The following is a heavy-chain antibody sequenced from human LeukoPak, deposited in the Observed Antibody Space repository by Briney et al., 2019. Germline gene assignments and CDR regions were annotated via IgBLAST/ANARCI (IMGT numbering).Heavy chain of an antibody. Sequence: GSLRLSCAASGFTFSSYEMNWVRQAPGKGLEWIGEINHSGSTNYNPSLKSRVTISVDTSKNQFSLKLSSVTAADTAVYYCARISIVGATTLDYWGQGTLVTVSS. D-gene: IGHD1-26*01. CDR1: GFTFSSYE. J-gene: IGHJ4*02. V-gene: IGHV4-34*01. CDR3: ARISIVGATTLDY. CDR2: INHSGST.